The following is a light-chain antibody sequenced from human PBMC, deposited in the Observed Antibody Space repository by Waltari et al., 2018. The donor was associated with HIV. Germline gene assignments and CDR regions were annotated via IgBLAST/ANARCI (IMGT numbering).Light chain of an antibody. CDR1: SSNVGRNA. CDR2: RDN. Sequence: QSALTQPPSASGTPGQRVTISCSGSSSNVGRNAVYWYQKFPASAPQLVIYRDNQPPPVVCGRFSGAKSGAAASLAIRGRRSEEEADFYCSTWDDSLKDVLFGGGTKLTVL. J-gene: IGLJ2*01. CDR3: STWDDSLKDVL. V-gene: IGLV1-47*01.